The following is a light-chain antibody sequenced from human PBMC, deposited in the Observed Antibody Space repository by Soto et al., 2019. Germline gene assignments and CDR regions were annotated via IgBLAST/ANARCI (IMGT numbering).Light chain of an antibody. CDR1: SEHSNYA. CDR3: QTWGTGIHYV. CDR2: INSDGSH. J-gene: IGLJ1*01. V-gene: IGLV4-69*01. Sequence: QPVLTQSPSASASLGASVKLTCTLSSEHSNYAIAWHQQQPEKGPRYLMKINSDGSHNKGDGIPDRFSGSSSGAERYLIISSLQSEDEADYYCQTWGTGIHYVFGTGTKLTVL.